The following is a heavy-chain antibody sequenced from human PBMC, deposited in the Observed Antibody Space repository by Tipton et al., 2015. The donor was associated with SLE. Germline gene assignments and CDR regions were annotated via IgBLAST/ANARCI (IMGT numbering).Heavy chain of an antibody. D-gene: IGHD1-1*01. CDR2: IYFSGSP. CDR3: ARTNHLPYRVYFDS. CDR1: GGSITSSDSS. Sequence: TLSLTCSVSGGSITSSDSSWGWVRQPPGEGLESLGSIYFSGSPSSNPSLRSRVTITVDTSKNQFSLQLSSVTAADPAVYYFARTNHLPYRVYFDSWGQGTLVTVSS. V-gene: IGHV4-39*07. J-gene: IGHJ4*02.